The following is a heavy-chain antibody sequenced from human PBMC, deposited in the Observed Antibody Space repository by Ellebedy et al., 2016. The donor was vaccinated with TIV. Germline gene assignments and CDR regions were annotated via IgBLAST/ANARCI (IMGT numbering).Heavy chain of an antibody. CDR1: GFTFSTYA. J-gene: IGHJ4*02. D-gene: IGHD6-6*01. Sequence: GESLKISCAASGFTFSTYAMHWVRQAPGKGLEWVAVISNDGNKKYYADSVKGRFTISRDNSKNTLYLQMNSLKTEDTAMYYCTTGSVEGYWGQGILVSVSS. CDR3: TTGSVEGY. CDR2: ISNDGNKK. V-gene: IGHV3-30-3*01.